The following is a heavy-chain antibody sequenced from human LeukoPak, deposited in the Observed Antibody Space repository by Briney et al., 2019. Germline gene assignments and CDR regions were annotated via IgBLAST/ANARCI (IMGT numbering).Heavy chain of an antibody. CDR1: GGSIISGNW. V-gene: IGHV4-4*02. CDR2: IFHSGNT. D-gene: IGHD3-10*01. J-gene: IGHJ4*02. Sequence: SGTLSLTCAVSGGSIISGNWWSWVRQPPGKGLEGGGEIFHSGNTNYNPSLKSRVTISVDTSKSQFSLQLNSVTAADTAMYYCARRGHYASGSYYPSFEYWGQGIVVTVSS. CDR3: ARRGHYASGSYYPSFEY.